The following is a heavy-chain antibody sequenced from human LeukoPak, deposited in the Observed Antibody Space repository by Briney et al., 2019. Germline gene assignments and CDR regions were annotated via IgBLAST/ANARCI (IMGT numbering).Heavy chain of an antibody. J-gene: IGHJ6*03. D-gene: IGHD2-2*01. V-gene: IGHV4-4*02. CDR3: ARDRCSSTSCLYYMDV. CDR1: GGSIRSNNW. Sequence: SETLSLTCDVSGGSIRSNNWWNWVRRPPGKGLQWIGEIFHAGNTNYNPSLKSRVTISVDTSKNQFSLKLSSVTAADTAVYYCARDRCSSTSCLYYMDVWGKGTTVTISS. CDR2: IFHAGNT.